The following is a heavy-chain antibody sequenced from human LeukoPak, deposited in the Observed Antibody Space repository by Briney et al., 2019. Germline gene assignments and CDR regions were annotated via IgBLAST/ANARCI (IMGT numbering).Heavy chain of an antibody. J-gene: IGHJ4*02. D-gene: IGHD1-26*01. CDR1: GYTFTGYY. V-gene: IGHV1-2*06. CDR3: ARRGPPAYSGSSYLDY. CDR2: INPNSGGT. Sequence: ASVKVSCKASGYTFTGYYMHWVRQAPGQGLEWMGRINPNSGGTNYAQKFQGRVTMTRDTSISTAYMELSRLRSDDTAVYYCARRGPPAYSGSSYLDYWGQGTLVTVSS.